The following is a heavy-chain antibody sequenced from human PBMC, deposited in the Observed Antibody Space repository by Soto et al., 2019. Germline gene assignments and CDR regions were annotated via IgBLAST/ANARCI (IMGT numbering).Heavy chain of an antibody. CDR1: GFTFRSYG. D-gene: IGHD4-17*01. V-gene: IGHV3-30*18. CDR3: AKILQLGDYAYYYYGMDV. J-gene: IGHJ6*02. Sequence: PGGSQRHSCAASGFTFRSYGMHWVRQAPGKGLEWVAVISYDGSNKYYADSVKGRFTISRDNSKNTLYLQMNSLRAEDTAVYYCAKILQLGDYAYYYYGMDVWGQGTTVT. CDR2: ISYDGSNK.